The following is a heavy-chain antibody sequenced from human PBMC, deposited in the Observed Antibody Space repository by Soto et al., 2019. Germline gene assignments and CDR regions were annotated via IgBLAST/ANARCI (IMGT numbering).Heavy chain of an antibody. CDR2: IYSSGST. CDR1: GGAISGYY. V-gene: IGHV4-4*07. CDR3: ARAQRFSDWFDP. Sequence: PSETLSLACTATGGAISGYYWTWIRQSDGEGLEWIGRIYSSGSTNYNPSLKSRVTISLDTSMNYFSLRLSSVTAADTAVYYCARAQRFSDWFDPWGQGTLVTV. D-gene: IGHD3-3*01. J-gene: IGHJ5*02.